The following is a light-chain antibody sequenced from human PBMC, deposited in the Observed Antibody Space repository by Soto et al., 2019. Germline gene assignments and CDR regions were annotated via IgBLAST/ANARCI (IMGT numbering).Light chain of an antibody. CDR2: GAF. J-gene: IGKJ1*01. CDR1: QSVSSN. CDR3: QQYNNWPPWT. V-gene: IGKV3-15*01. Sequence: EIVMTQSPATLSVSPGERATLSCRASQSVSSNLAWYQHKPGQAPRLLIYGAFTRATGIPARFSGSGSGTEFTLTISSLQSEDFAVYYCQQYNNWPPWTFGRGTKVDIK.